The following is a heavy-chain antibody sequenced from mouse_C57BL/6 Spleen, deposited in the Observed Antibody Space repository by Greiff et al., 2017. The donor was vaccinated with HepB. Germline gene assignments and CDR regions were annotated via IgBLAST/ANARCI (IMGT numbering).Heavy chain of an antibody. CDR3: ARNDYDVKYFDY. CDR1: GYTFTSYW. CDR2: IDPSDSYT. J-gene: IGHJ2*01. Sequence: VQLQQPGAELVKPGASVKLSCKASGYTFTSYWMQWVKQRPGQGLEWIGEIDPSDSYTNYTQKFKGKATLTVDTASSTAYMQLSSLTSEDSAVYYCARNDYDVKYFDYWGQGTTLTVSS. V-gene: IGHV1-50*01. D-gene: IGHD2-4*01.